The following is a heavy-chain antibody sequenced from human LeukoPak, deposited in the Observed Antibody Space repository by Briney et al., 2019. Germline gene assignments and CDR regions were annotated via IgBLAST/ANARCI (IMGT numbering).Heavy chain of an antibody. CDR1: GYPFINYH. CDR2: INPRDDYK. CDR3: ARDGGSYSADY. V-gene: IGHV1-46*01. Sequence: GASVRVSCKASGYPFINYHMHWVRQAPGQGLEWLGIINPRDDYKNYAQKFQGRITITRDTSTSTVYMDLSSLTSDDMAVYYCARDGGSYSADYWGQGTLVTVSS. D-gene: IGHD1-26*01. J-gene: IGHJ4*02.